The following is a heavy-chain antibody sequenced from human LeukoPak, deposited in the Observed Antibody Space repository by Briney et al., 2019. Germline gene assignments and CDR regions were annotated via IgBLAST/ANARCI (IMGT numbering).Heavy chain of an antibody. CDR3: AIVSPMTTVARGQGAFDI. J-gene: IGHJ3*02. D-gene: IGHD4-23*01. CDR2: VNPNDGST. CDR1: GYTFTNYY. Sequence: ASVRVSCKGFGYTFTNYYMHWVRQAPGQGPEWMGIVNPNDGSTTYAQKFQGRVTMTRDMSTNTVYMELSSLRSDDTAEYFCAIVSPMTTVARGQGAFDIWGQGTMVIVSA. V-gene: IGHV1-46*01.